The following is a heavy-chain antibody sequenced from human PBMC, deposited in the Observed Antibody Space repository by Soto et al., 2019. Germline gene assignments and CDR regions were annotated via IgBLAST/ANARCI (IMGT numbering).Heavy chain of an antibody. CDR1: GDSISGSY. V-gene: IGHV4-59*01. Sequence: SETLSLTCTVSGDSISGSYWSWIRQPPGKGLEWIGYTYYTVNTNYNPSLKSRVTISVDMSKNQFSLRLSSVTAADTAVHYCAGHSGYDFWSGSLDPWGQGTLVTVSS. D-gene: IGHD3-3*01. CDR2: TYYTVNT. CDR3: AGHSGYDFWSGSLDP. J-gene: IGHJ5*02.